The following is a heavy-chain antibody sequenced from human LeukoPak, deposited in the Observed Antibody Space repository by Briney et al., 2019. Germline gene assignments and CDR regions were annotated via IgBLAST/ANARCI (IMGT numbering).Heavy chain of an antibody. CDR1: GFTFSSYA. CDR2: ISGSGGST. V-gene: IGHV3-23*01. D-gene: IGHD3-22*01. Sequence: GGSLRLSCAASGFTFSSYAMSWVRQAPGKGLEWVSAISGSGGSTYYADSVKGRFTIPRDNSKNTLYLQMNSLRAEDTAVYYCAKKYYYDSSGYREGFDYWGQGTLVTVSS. J-gene: IGHJ4*02. CDR3: AKKYYYDSSGYREGFDY.